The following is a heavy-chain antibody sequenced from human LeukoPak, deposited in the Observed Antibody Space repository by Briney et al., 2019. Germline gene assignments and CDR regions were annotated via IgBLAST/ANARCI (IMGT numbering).Heavy chain of an antibody. CDR3: ARGRSSSSPRYYYYYYMDV. Sequence: EASVKVSCKASGYTFTGYYMHWVRQAPGQGLEWMGWINPNSGGTNYAQKFQGRGTMTSDTSISTAYMELSRLRSDDTAVYYCARGRSSSSPRYYYYYYMDVWGKGTTVTVSS. D-gene: IGHD6-6*01. CDR1: GYTFTGYY. J-gene: IGHJ6*03. CDR2: INPNSGGT. V-gene: IGHV1-2*02.